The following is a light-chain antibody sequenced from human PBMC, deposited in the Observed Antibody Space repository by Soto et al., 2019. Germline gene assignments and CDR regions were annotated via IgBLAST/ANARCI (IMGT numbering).Light chain of an antibody. Sequence: EIVMTQSPATLSVSPGETATLSCRASQSVAFHLAWYQQKPGQGPRLLIYGAFTRATGIPGRFSGSGSGTEFTLTISSLQSEDFAVYYCQQYKKWPPLTFGGGTKVEIK. CDR2: GAF. V-gene: IGKV3-15*01. CDR3: QQYKKWPPLT. J-gene: IGKJ4*01. CDR1: QSVAFH.